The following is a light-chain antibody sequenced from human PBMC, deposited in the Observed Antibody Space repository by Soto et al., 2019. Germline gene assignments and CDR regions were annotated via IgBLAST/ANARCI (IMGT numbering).Light chain of an antibody. J-gene: IGKJ2*01. Sequence: DIPMTQSPSTLSASVGDRVTITCRASQSISSWLAWYQQKPGKAPKLLIYKASSLESGVPSRFSGSGSGTEFTLTISSLQPDDFATYYCQQYNSYPLTCGQGTKLEIK. CDR3: QQYNSYPLT. CDR2: KAS. CDR1: QSISSW. V-gene: IGKV1-5*03.